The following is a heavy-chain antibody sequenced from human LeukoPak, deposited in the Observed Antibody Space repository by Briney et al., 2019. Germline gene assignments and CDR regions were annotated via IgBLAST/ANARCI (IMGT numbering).Heavy chain of an antibody. CDR1: GGSISSSSYY. J-gene: IGHJ4*02. V-gene: IGHV4-39*01. CDR2: MYYSGST. CDR3: ARHTTIFGHFGY. D-gene: IGHD3-3*01. Sequence: SETLSLTCTVSGGSISSSSYYWGWIRQPPGKGLEWIGSMYYSGSTYYNPSLKSRVTISVDTSKNQFSPKLSSVTAADTAVYYCARHTTIFGHFGYWGQGTLVTVSS.